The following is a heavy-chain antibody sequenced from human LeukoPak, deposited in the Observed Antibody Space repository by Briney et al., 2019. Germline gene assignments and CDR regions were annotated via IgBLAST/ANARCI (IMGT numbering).Heavy chain of an antibody. CDR1: GGTFNSYA. Sequence: ASVKVSCKASGGTFNSYAISWVRQAPGQGLEWMGWINPHSGGTNYAQKFQGGVTMTRDTSITTAYMELSSLRSDDTAVYYCARDVGEYCSSTNCYASHYWGQGTLVTVSS. V-gene: IGHV1-2*02. CDR2: INPHSGGT. J-gene: IGHJ4*02. CDR3: ARDVGEYCSSTNCYASHY. D-gene: IGHD2-2*01.